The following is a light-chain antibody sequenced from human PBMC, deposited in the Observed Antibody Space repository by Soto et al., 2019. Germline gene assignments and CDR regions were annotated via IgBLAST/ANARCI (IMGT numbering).Light chain of an antibody. CDR3: HQRQSWPRT. CDR2: LTS. V-gene: IGKV3-11*01. CDR1: QALNTR. Sequence: EIVLTQSPATLSAFPGDRVTHSCRASQALNTRLAWYQHKPGQAPRLLIYLTSNRAAGVPARFSAWGSETDFTLTITDVDPEDFAVHYCHQRQSWPRTFGQGTKVEIK. J-gene: IGKJ1*01.